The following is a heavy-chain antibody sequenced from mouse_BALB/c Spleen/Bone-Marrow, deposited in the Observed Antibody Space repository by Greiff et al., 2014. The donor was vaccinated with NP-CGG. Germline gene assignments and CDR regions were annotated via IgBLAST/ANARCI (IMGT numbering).Heavy chain of an antibody. CDR2: INPDSSTI. CDR3: ARLYYYERFAY. D-gene: IGHD1-1*01. J-gene: IGHJ3*01. V-gene: IGHV4-1*02. CDR1: GFDFSRYW. Sequence: DVHLVESGGGLVQPGGSLKLSCAASGFDFSRYWMSWVRQAPGKGLEWIGEINPDSSTINYTPSLKDKFIISRDNAKNTLYLQMSKVRSEDTALYYCARLYYYERFAYWGQGTLVTVSA.